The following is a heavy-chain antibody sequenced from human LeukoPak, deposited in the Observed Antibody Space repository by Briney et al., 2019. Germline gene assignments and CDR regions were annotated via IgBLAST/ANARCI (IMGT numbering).Heavy chain of an antibody. CDR3: ARVEAAAHAFDI. D-gene: IGHD6-13*01. J-gene: IGHJ3*02. Sequence: SETLSLTCTVSGGSINSSRYYWSWIRQHPGKGLEWIGYIYYSGSTYYNPSLKSRVTISVDTSKNQFSLKLSSVTAADTAVYYCARVEAAAHAFDIWGQGTMVTVSS. CDR2: IYYSGST. CDR1: GGSINSSRYY. V-gene: IGHV4-31*03.